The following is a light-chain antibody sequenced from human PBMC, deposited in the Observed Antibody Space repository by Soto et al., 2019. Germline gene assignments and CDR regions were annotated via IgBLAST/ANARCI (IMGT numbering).Light chain of an antibody. CDR2: KAS. V-gene: IGKV1-39*01. CDR1: QSISSY. Sequence: DIQMTQSPSSLSASVGDRLTITCRASQSISSYLIWYQQKPGKAPKLLIYKASTLKSGVPSRFSGSGSGTDFTLTISRLEPEDFVVYYCQQYSSLPHTFGQGTKVDIK. J-gene: IGKJ2*01. CDR3: QQYSSLPHT.